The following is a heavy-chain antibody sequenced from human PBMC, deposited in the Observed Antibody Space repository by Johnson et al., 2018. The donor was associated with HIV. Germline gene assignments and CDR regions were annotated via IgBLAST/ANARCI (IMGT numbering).Heavy chain of an antibody. CDR2: LHSGGST. J-gene: IGHJ3*02. CDR1: GFTVSSNY. V-gene: IGHV3-66*01. Sequence: EVQLVESGGGLVQPGGSLRLSCVVSGFTVSSNYMSWVRQAPGKGLEWVSVLHSGGSTSYADSVKGRFTISRDNSNNTLHLQMNSLRPEDTAVYYCARDLARRGGAAFDIWGQGTMVTVSS. CDR3: ARDLARRGGAAFDI. D-gene: IGHD1-26*01.